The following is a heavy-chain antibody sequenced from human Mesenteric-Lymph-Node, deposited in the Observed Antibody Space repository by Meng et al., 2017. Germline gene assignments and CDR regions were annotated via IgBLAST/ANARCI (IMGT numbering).Heavy chain of an antibody. CDR3: ASGYSPDY. J-gene: IGHJ4*02. V-gene: IGHV3-20*04. Sequence: GGSLRLSCAASGFTFDDYGMSWVRQAPGKGLEWVSGINWNGGSTGYADSVKGRFTISRDNSKNTLYMQMNSLRVEDTAVYYCASGYSPDYWGQGTLVTVSS. CDR1: GFTFDDYG. D-gene: IGHD5-12*01. CDR2: INWNGGST.